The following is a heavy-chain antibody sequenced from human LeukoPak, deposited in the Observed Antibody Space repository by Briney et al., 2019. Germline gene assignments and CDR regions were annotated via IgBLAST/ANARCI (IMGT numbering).Heavy chain of an antibody. CDR2: IYSGGST. D-gene: IGHD2-2*01. J-gene: IGHJ6*03. V-gene: IGHV3-53*01. CDR1: GFTASSNY. Sequence: GGSLRLSCAPSGFTASSNYISGVRQAPGEGRGWGSVIYSGGSTYYADSVKARFTISRDNSKNTLYLQMNSLRAEDTAVYYCARDPTSSHYYYYIDVWGKGTTVTVSS. CDR3: ARDPTSSHYYYYIDV.